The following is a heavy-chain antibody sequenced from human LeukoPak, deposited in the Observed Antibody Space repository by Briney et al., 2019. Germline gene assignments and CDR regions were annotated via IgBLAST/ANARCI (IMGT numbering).Heavy chain of an antibody. CDR3: ARVGPPDSSGYYAGALLYYFDY. CDR1: GGSISSGGYY. V-gene: IGHV4-30-2*01. CDR2: IYHSGST. Sequence: SQTLSLTCTVSGGSISSGGYYWSWIRQPPGKGLEWIGYIYHSGSTYYNPSLKSRVTISVDTSKNQFSLKLSSVTVADTAVYYCARVGPPDSSGYYAGALLYYFDYWGQGTLVTVSS. D-gene: IGHD3-22*01. J-gene: IGHJ4*02.